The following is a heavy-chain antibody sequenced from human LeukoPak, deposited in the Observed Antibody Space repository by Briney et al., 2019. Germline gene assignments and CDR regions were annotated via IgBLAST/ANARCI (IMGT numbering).Heavy chain of an antibody. Sequence: ASVKVSCKASGYSFTAYYMHWVRQAPGQGLEWMGWINPNSGGTNYAQKFQGRVTMTRDTSITTAYMEMSRLRSDDTAVYYCAKGGGGVLASWGQGTLVTVSS. V-gene: IGHV1-2*02. D-gene: IGHD3-16*01. CDR3: AKGGGGVLAS. CDR2: INPNSGGT. CDR1: GYSFTAYY. J-gene: IGHJ4*02.